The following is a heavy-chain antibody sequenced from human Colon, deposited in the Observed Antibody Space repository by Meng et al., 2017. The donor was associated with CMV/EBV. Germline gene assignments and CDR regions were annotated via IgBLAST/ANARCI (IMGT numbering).Heavy chain of an antibody. V-gene: IGHV4-59*01. J-gene: IGHJ4*02. Sequence: SETLSLTCTVSGGSISSYYWSWIRQPPGKGLEWIGYIYYSGSTNYNPSLKSRVTISVDTSKNQLSLKLSSVTAADTAVYYCARDSGYSYVFGYWGQGTLVTVLL. CDR3: ARDSGYSYVFGY. CDR1: GGSISSYY. D-gene: IGHD5-18*01. CDR2: IYYSGST.